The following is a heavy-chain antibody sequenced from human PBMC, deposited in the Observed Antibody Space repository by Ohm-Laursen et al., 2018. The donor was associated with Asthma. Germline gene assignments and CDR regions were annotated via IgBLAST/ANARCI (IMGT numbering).Heavy chain of an antibody. Sequence: SLRLSCTAAGFTFSSYAMSWVRQAPGKGLEWVSAISGSGGSTYYADSVKGRFTISRDNSKNTLYLQMNSLRAEDTAVYYCAKDLVGGSYTYYFDYWGQGTLVTVSS. CDR3: AKDLVGGSYTYYFDY. D-gene: IGHD1-26*01. CDR2: ISGSGGST. CDR1: GFTFSSYA. J-gene: IGHJ4*02. V-gene: IGHV3-23*01.